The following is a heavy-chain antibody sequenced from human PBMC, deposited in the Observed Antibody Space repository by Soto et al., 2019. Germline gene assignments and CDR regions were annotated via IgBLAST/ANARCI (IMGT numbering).Heavy chain of an antibody. J-gene: IGHJ1*01. Sequence: PGGSLRLSCAASGFTFSSYAMSWVRQAPGKGLEWVSAISGSGGSTYYADSVKGRFTISRDNSKNTLYLQMNSLRAEDTAVYYCAKDPPPYSSSWYVGYFQHWGQGTLVTVSS. V-gene: IGHV3-23*01. D-gene: IGHD6-13*01. CDR3: AKDPPPYSSSWYVGYFQH. CDR2: ISGSGGST. CDR1: GFTFSSYA.